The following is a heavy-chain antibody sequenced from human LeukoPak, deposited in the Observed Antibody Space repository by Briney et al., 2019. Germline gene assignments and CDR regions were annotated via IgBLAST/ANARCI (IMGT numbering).Heavy chain of an antibody. CDR2: IYGAGAT. CDR1: GLTVSSEY. J-gene: IGHJ4*02. D-gene: IGHD2-15*01. V-gene: IGHV3-53*01. Sequence: PGGSLRLSCAAYGLTVSSEYLAWVRQAPGKGLEWISVIYGAGATYYADSVQGRFTISRGTYSNALYLQMNSLRVEDTAVYHCARLLPASRHYFDYWGQGTLVTVSS. CDR3: ARLLPASRHYFDY.